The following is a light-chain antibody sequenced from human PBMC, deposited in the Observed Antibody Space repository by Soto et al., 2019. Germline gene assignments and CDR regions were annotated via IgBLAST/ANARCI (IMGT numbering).Light chain of an antibody. J-gene: IGLJ3*02. V-gene: IGLV1-44*01. CDR3: AAWDDSLNARGV. CDR2: NDN. Sequence: QLVLTQPPSASGTPGQRVTISCSGSSSNIGSNAVSWYQQLPGTAPKLLIYNDNQRPSGVPDRFSASKSGTSASLAISGLQSEDEADYYCAAWDDSLNARGVFGGGTKLTVL. CDR1: SSNIGSNA.